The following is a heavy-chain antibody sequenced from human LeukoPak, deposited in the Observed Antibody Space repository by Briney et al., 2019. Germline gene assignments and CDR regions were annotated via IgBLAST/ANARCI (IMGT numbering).Heavy chain of an antibody. V-gene: IGHV4-39*01. CDR3: ARQHIVVVTSWFDP. J-gene: IGHJ5*02. CDR1: GGSISSSSYY. D-gene: IGHD2-21*02. Sequence: SETLSLTCTVSGGSISSSSYYWGWIRQPPGKGLEWIGSIYYSGSTYYNPSLKSRVTISVDTSKNQFSLKLSSVTAADTAVYYCARQHIVVVTSWFDPWGQGTLVTVSS. CDR2: IYYSGST.